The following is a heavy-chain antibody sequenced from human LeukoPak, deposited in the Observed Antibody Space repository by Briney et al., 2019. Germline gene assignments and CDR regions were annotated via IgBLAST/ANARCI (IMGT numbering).Heavy chain of an antibody. D-gene: IGHD1-1*01. CDR3: ARVPKGMRGTNWFDP. CDR1: GYTLTELS. Sequence: ASVKVSCKVSGYTLTELSMHWVRQAPGKGLEWMGGFDPEDGETIYAQKFQGRVTMTEDTSTDTAYMELSSLRSEDTAVYYCARVPKGMRGTNWFDPWGQGTLVTVSS. V-gene: IGHV1-24*01. CDR2: FDPEDGET. J-gene: IGHJ5*02.